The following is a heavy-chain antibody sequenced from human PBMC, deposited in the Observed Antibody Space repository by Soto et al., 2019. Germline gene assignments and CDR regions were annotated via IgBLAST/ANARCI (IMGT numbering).Heavy chain of an antibody. CDR2: IIPILGIA. CDR3: ARDPYYYDSSGYSGGFDP. CDR1: GGTFSSYT. D-gene: IGHD3-22*01. V-gene: IGHV1-69*08. J-gene: IGHJ5*02. Sequence: QVQLVQSGAEVKKPGSSVKVSCKASGGTFSSYTISWVRQAPGQGLEWMGRIIPILGIANYAQKFQGRVTITADKSTSPAYMELSSLRSEDTAVYYCARDPYYYDSSGYSGGFDPWGQGTLVTVSS.